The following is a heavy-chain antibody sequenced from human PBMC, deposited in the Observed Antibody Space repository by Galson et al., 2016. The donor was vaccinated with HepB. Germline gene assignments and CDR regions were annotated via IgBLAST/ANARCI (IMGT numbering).Heavy chain of an antibody. CDR3: ARDPRKTRYQLLEVYNYYYAMDV. CDR2: INPYNGNT. V-gene: IGHV1-18*01. Sequence: SVKVSCKASGYTCTSYGISWVRQAPGQGLEWMGWINPYNGNTNYAQKLQGRLTITTDTSTSTAYMELRSLRSDDTAVSYCARDPRKTRYQLLEVYNYYYAMDVWRPWTTVPVSS. D-gene: IGHD2-2*01. J-gene: IGHJ6*02. CDR1: GYTCTSYG.